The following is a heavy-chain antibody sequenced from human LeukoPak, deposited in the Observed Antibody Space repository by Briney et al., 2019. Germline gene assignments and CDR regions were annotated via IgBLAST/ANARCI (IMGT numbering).Heavy chain of an antibody. Sequence: SETLSLTCTVSGGSISSGGYYWSWIRQHPGRGLEWIGYIYYSGSTYYNPSLKSRVTISVDTSKNQFSLKLSSVTAADTAVYYCARDLRGYCSGGSCPTDAFDIWGQGTMVTVSS. CDR1: GGSISSGGYY. D-gene: IGHD2-15*01. CDR2: IYYSGST. V-gene: IGHV4-31*03. J-gene: IGHJ3*02. CDR3: ARDLRGYCSGGSCPTDAFDI.